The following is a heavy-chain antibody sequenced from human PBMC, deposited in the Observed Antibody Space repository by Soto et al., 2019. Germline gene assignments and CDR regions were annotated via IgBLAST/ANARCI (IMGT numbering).Heavy chain of an antibody. CDR3: ARDPFYDFWSGSNWFDP. CDR2: INAGNGYT. D-gene: IGHD3-3*01. Sequence: ASVKVSCKASGYTFTSYAMHWVRQAPGQRLEWMGWINAGNGYTKYSQKFQDRVTITRDTSASTDYMELSSLRSEDTAIYYCARDPFYDFWSGSNWFDPWGQGTLVTVSS. J-gene: IGHJ5*02. V-gene: IGHV1-3*01. CDR1: GYTFTSYA.